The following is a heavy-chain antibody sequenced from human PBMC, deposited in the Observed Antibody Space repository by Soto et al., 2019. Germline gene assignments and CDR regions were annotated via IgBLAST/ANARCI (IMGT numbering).Heavy chain of an antibody. CDR3: RTQWLD. Sequence: EVQLVEAGGGLVKPGGSHRLSCAASGFTFGDAWMSWVRQTPGKGLEWVGLIKKKSDGGTTDYAAPVKGRFTISRDDSKNTVYLQMSSLKTEDTAVYYCRTQWLDWGQGTLVTVSS. J-gene: IGHJ4*02. CDR1: GFTFGDAW. D-gene: IGHD6-19*01. V-gene: IGHV3-15*01. CDR2: IKKKSDGGTT.